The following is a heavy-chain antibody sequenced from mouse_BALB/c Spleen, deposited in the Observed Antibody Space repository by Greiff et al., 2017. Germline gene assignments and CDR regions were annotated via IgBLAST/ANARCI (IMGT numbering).Heavy chain of an antibody. Sequence: EVNVVESGGGLVQPGGSLRLSCATSGFTFTDYYMSWVRQPPGKALEWLGFIRNKANGYTTEYSASVKGRFTISRDNSQSILYLQMNTLRAEDSATYYCARDRKGPMDDWGQGTSVTVSS. CDR1: GFTFTDYY. V-gene: IGHV7-3*02. CDR3: ARDRKGPMDD. J-gene: IGHJ4*01. CDR2: IRNKANGYTT.